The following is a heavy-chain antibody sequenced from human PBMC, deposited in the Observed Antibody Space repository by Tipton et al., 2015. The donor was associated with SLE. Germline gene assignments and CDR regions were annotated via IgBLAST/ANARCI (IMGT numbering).Heavy chain of an antibody. V-gene: IGHV4-59*11. CDR1: GGSISGHY. Sequence: GLVKPSETLSLICTVSGGSISGHYWSWIRQPPGKGLEWIGYIHYSGSTNYNPSLKSRVTISMDTSKNQLSLKLNSVTAAETAVYYCARGRYFSGTSSYYRGFDYWGQGTLVTVSS. CDR3: ARGRYFSGTSSYYRGFDY. CDR2: IHYSGST. D-gene: IGHD2-2*01. J-gene: IGHJ4*02.